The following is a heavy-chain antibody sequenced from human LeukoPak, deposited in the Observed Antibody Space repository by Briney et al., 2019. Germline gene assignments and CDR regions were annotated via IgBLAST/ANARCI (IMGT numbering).Heavy chain of an antibody. V-gene: IGHV3-11*04. D-gene: IGHD2-21*01. J-gene: IGHJ4*02. CDR2: IVSGGSAM. CDR3: ATDLPPYCGGDCHGGGGY. Sequence: GGSLRLSCAASGFTFRDYYMNWYRQAPGKGLEWVSYIVSGGSAMHYAGSVKGRFTVSRDNAKNSVYLQMTNLRVEDTAVYYCATDLPPYCGGDCHGGGGYWGQGTLVTVSS. CDR1: GFTFRDYY.